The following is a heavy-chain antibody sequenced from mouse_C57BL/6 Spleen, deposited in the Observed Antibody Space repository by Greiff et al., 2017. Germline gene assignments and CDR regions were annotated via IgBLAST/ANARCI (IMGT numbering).Heavy chain of an antibody. V-gene: IGHV2-6-1*01. J-gene: IGHJ4*01. CDR3: ARHGDYGSSFAMDY. Sequence: VKVVESGPGLVAPSQSLSITCTVSGFSLTSYGVHWVRQPPGKGLEWLVVIWSDGSTTYNSALKSRLSISKYNSKSQVFLKMNSLQTDDTAMYYCARHGDYGSSFAMDYWGQGTSVTVSS. CDR1: GFSLTSYG. D-gene: IGHD1-1*01. CDR2: IWSDGST.